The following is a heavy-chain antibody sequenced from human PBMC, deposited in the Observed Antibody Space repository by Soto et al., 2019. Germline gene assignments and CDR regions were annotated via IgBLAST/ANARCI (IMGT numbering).Heavy chain of an antibody. V-gene: IGHV3-11*01. D-gene: IGHD1-1*01. CDR3: ARAGTAATVYDASDI. Sequence: QVQLVESGGGLVKPGGSLTLSCAASGFTFSDYYMSWIRQAPGKGLEWLSYISRSGSTIYYGDSVKGRFTISRDNDKSSLFLQMNSLRADDTAVYYCARAGTAATVYDASDIWGQGTMVTVSS. CDR2: ISRSGSTI. J-gene: IGHJ3*02. CDR1: GFTFSDYY.